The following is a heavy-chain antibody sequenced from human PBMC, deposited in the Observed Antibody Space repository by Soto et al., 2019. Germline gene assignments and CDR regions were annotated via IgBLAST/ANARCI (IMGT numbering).Heavy chain of an antibody. CDR3: AKDKVIVFRPAVGADF. V-gene: IGHV3-23*01. J-gene: IGHJ4*02. CDR1: GFTFNTFD. D-gene: IGHD6-13*01. Sequence: DVQVLESGGGLVQPGGSLRLSCAASGFTFNTFDMNWDRQAPGKGLEWVSAISGSGRSSYYADSLKGRYTISRAISEDLGYLQIDSLRVDDMAIYFCAKDKVIVFRPAVGADFWCQGNLVSVPS. CDR2: ISGSGRSS.